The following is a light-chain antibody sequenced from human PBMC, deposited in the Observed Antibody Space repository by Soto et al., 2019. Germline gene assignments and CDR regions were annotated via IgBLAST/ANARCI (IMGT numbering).Light chain of an antibody. CDR1: QDISQY. CDR2: YAS. V-gene: IGKV1-27*01. CDR3: LKYTKDAPGT. J-gene: IGKJ1*01. Sequence: DIQMTQSPSSLSASVGDRVTLTCRASQDISQYLAWYQQRPGKVPKLLIYYASTLQSGVPSRFSGSGSGTEFTLTISSLHPEDVATYYCLKYTKDAPGTFGQGTKVEI.